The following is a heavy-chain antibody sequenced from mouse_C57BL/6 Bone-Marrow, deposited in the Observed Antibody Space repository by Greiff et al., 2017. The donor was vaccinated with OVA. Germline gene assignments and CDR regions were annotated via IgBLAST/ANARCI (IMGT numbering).Heavy chain of an antibody. CDR1: GFSLTSYG. J-gene: IGHJ3*01. CDR3: ARHDYGSSYPFAY. Sequence: VKLVESGPGLVAPSQSLSITCTVSGFSLTSYGVHWVRQPPGKGLEWLVVIWSDGSTTYNSALKSRLSISKDNSKSQVFLKMNSLQTDDTAMYDGARHDYGSSYPFAYWGQGTLVTVSA. V-gene: IGHV2-6-1*01. D-gene: IGHD1-1*01. CDR2: IWSDGST.